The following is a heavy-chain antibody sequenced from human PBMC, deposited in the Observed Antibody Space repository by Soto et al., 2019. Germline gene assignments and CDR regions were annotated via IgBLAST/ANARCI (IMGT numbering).Heavy chain of an antibody. CDR1: GFTFSSYA. V-gene: IGHV3-23*01. CDR2: ISGSGGST. CDR3: AKDWKDRHGGYDS. D-gene: IGHD5-12*01. J-gene: IGHJ4*02. Sequence: EVQLLESGGGLVQPGGSLRLSCAASGFTFSSYAMSWVRQAQGKGLEWVSAISGSGGSTYYADSVKGRFTISRENSKNTLYLQMNSLRAEDTAVYYCAKDWKDRHGGYDSWGQGTLVTVSS.